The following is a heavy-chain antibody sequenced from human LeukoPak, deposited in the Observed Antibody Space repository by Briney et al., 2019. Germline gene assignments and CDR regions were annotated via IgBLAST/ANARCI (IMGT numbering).Heavy chain of an antibody. CDR1: GGSFSGYY. CDR3: ARGGTYYDYVWGSYRPNYNWFDP. J-gene: IGHJ5*02. D-gene: IGHD3-16*02. Sequence: SETLSLTCAVYGGSFSGYYWSWIRQPPGKGLEWIGEINHSGSTNYNPSLKSRVTISVDTSKNQFSLKLSSVTAADTAVYYCARGGTYYDYVWGSYRPNYNWFDPWGQGTLVTVSS. CDR2: INHSGST. V-gene: IGHV4-34*01.